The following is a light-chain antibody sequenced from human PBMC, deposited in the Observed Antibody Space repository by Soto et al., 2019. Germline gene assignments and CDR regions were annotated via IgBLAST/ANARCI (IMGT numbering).Light chain of an antibody. J-gene: IGKJ4*01. V-gene: IGKV3-15*01. CDR3: QKYHNWALT. CDR2: GAS. Sequence: EIVMTQSPATLSVSPGGRASLSCRASQSVSTNLAWYQQKFGQAPRLLIYGASTRATGIPARYSGSASGTEFTLTISSLQSEDFGVYYWQKYHNWALTFGGGTKVEIK. CDR1: QSVSTN.